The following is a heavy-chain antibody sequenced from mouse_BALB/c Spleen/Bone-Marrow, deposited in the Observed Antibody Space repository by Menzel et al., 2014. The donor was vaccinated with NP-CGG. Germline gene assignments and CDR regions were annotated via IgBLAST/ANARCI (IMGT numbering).Heavy chain of an antibody. J-gene: IGHJ2*01. CDR2: ISSVSSTI. CDR3: ARGGNWTRNYFDY. D-gene: IGHD4-1*01. CDR1: GFTFSSFG. Sequence: EVQVVESGGGLVQPGGSRKLSCAASGFTFSSFGMHWVRQAPEKGLEWVAYISSVSSTIYYGDTVKGRFTISRDNPKNTLFLQMTSLRSEDTAIYYCARGGNWTRNYFDYWGQGTTPTVSS. V-gene: IGHV5-17*02.